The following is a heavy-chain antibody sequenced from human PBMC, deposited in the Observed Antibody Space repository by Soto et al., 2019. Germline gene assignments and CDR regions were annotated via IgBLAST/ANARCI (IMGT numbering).Heavy chain of an antibody. CDR3: ATSLTVGYWPPAVPSKKNWFAP. D-gene: IGHD2-15*01. J-gene: IGHJ5*02. CDR1: GGTFSSYT. Sequence: QVQLVQSGAEVKKPGSSVKVSCKASGGTFSSYTISWVRQAPGQGLEWMGRIIPILGIANYAQKFHGRVTIPADKSTSTAYMELGSLGCEDTSVYYFATSLTVGYWPPAVPSKKNWFAPWGQGTLVTVSS. CDR2: IIPILGIA. V-gene: IGHV1-69*02.